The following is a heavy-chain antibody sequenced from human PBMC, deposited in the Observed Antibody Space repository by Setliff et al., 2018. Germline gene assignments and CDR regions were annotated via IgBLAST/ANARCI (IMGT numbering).Heavy chain of an antibody. J-gene: IGHJ4*02. Sequence: GGSLRLSCAASGFTFSSYSMNWVRQAPGKGLEWVSAISGSGAISYADSVKGRFTISRDNSKNTLYLQMNSLRAEDTAVYYCAKGQITMIVVAIFDYWGQGTLVTVSS. CDR3: AKGQITMIVVAIFDY. V-gene: IGHV3-23*01. CDR2: ISGSGAI. CDR1: GFTFSSYS. D-gene: IGHD3-22*01.